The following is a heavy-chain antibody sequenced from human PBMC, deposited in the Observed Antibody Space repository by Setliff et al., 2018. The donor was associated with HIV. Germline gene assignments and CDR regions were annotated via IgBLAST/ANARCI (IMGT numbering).Heavy chain of an antibody. CDR3: ARLLRGGGDYFDY. V-gene: IGHV3-48*03. CDR2: ISSTGSTT. J-gene: IGHJ4*02. Sequence: GGSLRLSCVGSGFIFSNYRMNWVRQAPGKGLEWIAYISSTGSTTYYADSVKGRFTISRDNAKNSLFLQMNSLRAEDTAIYYCARLLRGGGDYFDYWGQGTLVTVSS. CDR1: GFIFSNYR. D-gene: IGHD3-10*01.